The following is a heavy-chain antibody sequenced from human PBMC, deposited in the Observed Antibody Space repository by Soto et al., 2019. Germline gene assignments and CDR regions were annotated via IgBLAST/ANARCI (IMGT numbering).Heavy chain of an antibody. J-gene: IGHJ5*02. D-gene: IGHD3-22*01. CDR1: GYTFTSYG. Sequence: WASVKVSCKASGYTFTSYGISWVRQAPGQGLEWMGWISAYNGNTNYAQKLQGRVTMTTGTSTSTAYMELRSLRSDDTAVYYCARVPTTYYYDSSGYPNWFDPWGQGTLVTVSS. V-gene: IGHV1-18*04. CDR2: ISAYNGNT. CDR3: ARVPTTYYYDSSGYPNWFDP.